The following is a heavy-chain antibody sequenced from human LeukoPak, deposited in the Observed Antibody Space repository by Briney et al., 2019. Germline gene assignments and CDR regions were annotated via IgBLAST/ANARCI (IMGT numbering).Heavy chain of an antibody. J-gene: IGHJ3*02. Sequence: ASVKVSCKASGHTFTGYYMHWVRQAPGQGLEWMGWINPNSGGTNYAQKFQGRVTMTRDTSISTAYMELSRLRSDDTAVYYCARVDILTGFAFDIWGQGTMVTVSS. D-gene: IGHD3-9*01. CDR1: GHTFTGYY. V-gene: IGHV1-2*02. CDR3: ARVDILTGFAFDI. CDR2: INPNSGGT.